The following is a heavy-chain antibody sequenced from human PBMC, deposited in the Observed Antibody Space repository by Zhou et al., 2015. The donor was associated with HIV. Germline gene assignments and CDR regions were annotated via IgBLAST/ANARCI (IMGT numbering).Heavy chain of an antibody. Sequence: QVQLVQSGAEVRKAGASVKVSCKASGYTFTDYYIHWVRQAPGQGLEWMGWINPNTGDTNYAQKFHGRVTMTRDTSIRTAYTDLNRLTSDDTAVYYCARGPSTIAVAGTGHFQYWGQGILVTVSS. CDR2: INPNTGDT. J-gene: IGHJ4*02. CDR1: GYTFTDYY. CDR3: ARGPSTIAVAGTGHFQY. V-gene: IGHV1-2*02. D-gene: IGHD6-19*01.